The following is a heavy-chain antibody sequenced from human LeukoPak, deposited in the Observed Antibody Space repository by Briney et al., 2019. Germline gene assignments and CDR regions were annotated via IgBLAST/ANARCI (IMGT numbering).Heavy chain of an antibody. Sequence: PSETLSLTCTVSGGSITSYYWSWIRQPPGKGLEWIGYIYYSESTNYNPSLKSRVTISVDTSKNQFSLKLSSVTAADTAVYYCARGGVNYKIAGPWGQGALVTVSS. CDR2: IYYSEST. V-gene: IGHV4-59*01. CDR1: GGSITSYY. J-gene: IGHJ5*02. CDR3: ARGGVNYKIAGP. D-gene: IGHD3-10*01.